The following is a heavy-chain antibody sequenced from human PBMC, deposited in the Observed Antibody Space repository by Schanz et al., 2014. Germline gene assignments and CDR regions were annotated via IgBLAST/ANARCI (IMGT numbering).Heavy chain of an antibody. J-gene: IGHJ4*02. Sequence: QVQLVQSGAEVKKPGASVKVSCKASGYTFTSYGINWVRQAPGQGLEWMGWISTSNGNTNYIQKLQGRVTMTTDTSTSTAYMELRSLRSDDTAVYYCARDRLECGAECYSVEVFEIWGQGTLXIVSS. CDR3: ARDRLECGAECYSVEVFEI. D-gene: IGHD2-21*01. V-gene: IGHV1-18*01. CDR2: ISTSNGNT. CDR1: GYTFTSYG.